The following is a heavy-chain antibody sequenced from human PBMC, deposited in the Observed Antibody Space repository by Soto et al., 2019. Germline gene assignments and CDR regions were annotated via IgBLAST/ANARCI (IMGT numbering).Heavy chain of an antibody. CDR2: IIPIFGTA. V-gene: IGHV1-69*01. CDR1: GGTFSSYA. J-gene: IGHJ6*02. D-gene: IGHD2-2*01. CDR3: ASDRWGSSTSGEPLCYYYGMDV. Sequence: QVQLVQSGAEVKKPGSSVKVSCKASGGTFSSYAISWVRQAPGQGLEWMGGIIPIFGTANYAQKFQGRFTVAAEVSTSTAYMELSSLRSEDTPVYYCASDRWGSSTSGEPLCYYYGMDVWGQGTTVTVSS.